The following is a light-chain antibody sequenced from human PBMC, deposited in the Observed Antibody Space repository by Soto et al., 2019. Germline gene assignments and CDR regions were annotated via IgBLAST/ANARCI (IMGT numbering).Light chain of an antibody. CDR2: EVS. J-gene: IGLJ1*01. CDR1: SSDVGGYKY. V-gene: IGLV2-14*01. Sequence: QSALTQPASVSGSPGQSITISCTGTSSDVGGYKYVSWYQQHPGKAPKLMIFEVSNRPSGVSNRFSGSKSGNTAAPTISGLQAEDEGDDYCSSYTSSSTYVFGTGTKLTVL. CDR3: SSYTSSSTYV.